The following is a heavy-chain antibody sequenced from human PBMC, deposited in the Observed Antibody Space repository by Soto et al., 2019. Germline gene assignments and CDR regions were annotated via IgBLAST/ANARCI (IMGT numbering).Heavy chain of an antibody. CDR2: INPSGGST. V-gene: IGHV1-46*03. J-gene: IGHJ6*02. D-gene: IGHD4-17*01. CDR3: GSDYGGNSVGGYYYYGMDV. Sequence: ASVKVSCKASGYTFTSYYMHWVRQAPGQGLEWMGIINPSGGSTSYAQKFQGRVTMTRDTSTSTVYMELSSLRSEDTAVYYCGSDYGGNSVGGYYYYGMDVWGQGTTVTLSS. CDR1: GYTFTSYY.